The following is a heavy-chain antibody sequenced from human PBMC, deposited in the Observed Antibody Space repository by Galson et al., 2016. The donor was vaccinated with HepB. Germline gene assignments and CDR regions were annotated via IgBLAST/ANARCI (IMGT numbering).Heavy chain of an antibody. J-gene: IGHJ6*02. CDR2: INVDNGNT. V-gene: IGHV1-18*01. CDR3: ARVGLRFLEWLRDGMDV. CDR1: GYNFTNDA. Sequence: SVKVSCKASGYNFTNDALTWVRQAPGQGLEWMGWINVDNGNTDYALRLQGRVTLTTDTPANTAYMELRSLRSDDTAVYYCARVGLRFLEWLRDGMDVRGQGTTVTVSS. D-gene: IGHD3-3*01.